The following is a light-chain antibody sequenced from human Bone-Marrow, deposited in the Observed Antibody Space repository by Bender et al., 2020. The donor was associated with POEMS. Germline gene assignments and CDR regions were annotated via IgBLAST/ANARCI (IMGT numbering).Light chain of an antibody. Sequence: HSALTQPASVSGSPGQSITFSCTGTSSDIGDYNFVSWYQHHPGKAPKLIIYEVTDRPSGVSDRFSGSKSDHTASLTISGLQTDDEADYYCSSYSSTNHVVFGGGTRLTVL. J-gene: IGLJ2*01. V-gene: IGLV2-14*01. CDR2: EVT. CDR1: SSDIGDYNF. CDR3: SSYSSTNHVV.